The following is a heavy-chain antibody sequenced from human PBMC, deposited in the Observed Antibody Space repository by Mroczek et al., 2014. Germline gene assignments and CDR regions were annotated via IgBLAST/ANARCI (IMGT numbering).Heavy chain of an antibody. CDR3: ALSNGITIFGVVDSFDY. CDR2: ISGSGGST. D-gene: IGHD3-3*01. CDR1: GFTFSSYA. J-gene: IGHJ4*02. Sequence: VQLVESGGGLVQPGGSLRLSCAASGFTFSSYAMSWVRQAPGKGLEWVSAISGSGGSTYYADSVKGRFTISRDNSKNTLYLQMNSLRAEDTAVYYCALSNGITIFGVVDSFDYWGQGTLVTVSS. V-gene: IGHV3-23*04.